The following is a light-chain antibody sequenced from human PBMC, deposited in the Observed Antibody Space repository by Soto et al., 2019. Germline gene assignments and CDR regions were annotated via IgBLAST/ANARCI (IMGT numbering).Light chain of an antibody. CDR1: QSVGSN. J-gene: IGKJ1*01. CDR2: GAS. CDR3: QPYTTWPTWT. V-gene: IGKV3-15*01. Sequence: QYKTTLSLSPGERATLSCRARQSVGSNLAWYQQKPGQAPRLLIYGASTRATGIPARFSGSGSETEFTLTISSLQAADSAVRFCQPYTTWPTWTSAQ.